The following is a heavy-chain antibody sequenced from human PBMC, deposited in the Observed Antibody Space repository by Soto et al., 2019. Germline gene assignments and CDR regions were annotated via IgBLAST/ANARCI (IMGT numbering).Heavy chain of an antibody. CDR3: ARAGGRNYYYGMDV. CDR1: GYTFSSYG. V-gene: IGHV1-18*01. D-gene: IGHD2-8*02. CDR2: ISAYNYNT. Sequence: QVQLVQSGGEVKKPGASVKVSCKASGYTFSSYGISWVRQAPGQGLEWMGWISAYNYNTNYAQKLQGRVTMTTDTATSTAYMELRSLRSDDTAVYYCARAGGRNYYYGMDVWGQGTTVTVSS. J-gene: IGHJ6*02.